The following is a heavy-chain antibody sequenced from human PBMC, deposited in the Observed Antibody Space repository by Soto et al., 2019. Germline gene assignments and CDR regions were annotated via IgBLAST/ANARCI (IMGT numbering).Heavy chain of an antibody. V-gene: IGHV4-39*01. CDR2: IYYSGST. CDR3: ARQDYSSGWGPNWFDP. D-gene: IGHD6-19*01. J-gene: IGHJ5*02. CDR1: GGSISSSSYY. Sequence: QLQLQESGPGLVKPSETLSLTCTVSGGSISSSSYYWGWIRQPPGKGLEWIGSIYYSGSTYYNPSLKSRVTISVDTSKNQFSLKLSSVTAADTAVYYCARQDYSSGWGPNWFDPWGQGTLVTVSS.